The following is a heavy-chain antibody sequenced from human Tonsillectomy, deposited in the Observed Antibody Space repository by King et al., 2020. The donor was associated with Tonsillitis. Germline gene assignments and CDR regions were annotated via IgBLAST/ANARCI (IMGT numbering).Heavy chain of an antibody. CDR2: IKKDGSVK. J-gene: IGHJ3*02. Sequence: VQLVESGGGLVQPGGWLRLSCAASGFTFSRYWMIWLRQAPGKGLEWVANIKKDGSVKYYADSVKGRFTISRDNAKSSVFLQMNSLRAEDTAVYYCARDTAPYDSSSYYDAFDIWGQGTMVTVSS. D-gene: IGHD3-22*01. CDR3: ARDTAPYDSSSYYDAFDI. V-gene: IGHV3-7*03. CDR1: GFTFSRYW.